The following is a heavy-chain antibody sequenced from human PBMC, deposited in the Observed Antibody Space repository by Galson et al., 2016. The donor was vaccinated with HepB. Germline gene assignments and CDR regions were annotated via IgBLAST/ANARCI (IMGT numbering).Heavy chain of an antibody. CDR2: IYYSGST. CDR1: GGSISSSSYY. V-gene: IGHV4-39*01. D-gene: IGHD1-14*01. Sequence: SETLSLTCTVSGGSISSSSYYWGWIRQPPGKGLEWIGTIYYSGSTYYNPSLKSRVTISVDTSKNQFSLKLGSVTAADTAAYYCARQPDLFYAKNHYFDYWGQGTLVTVSS. CDR3: ARQPDLFYAKNHYFDY. J-gene: IGHJ4*02.